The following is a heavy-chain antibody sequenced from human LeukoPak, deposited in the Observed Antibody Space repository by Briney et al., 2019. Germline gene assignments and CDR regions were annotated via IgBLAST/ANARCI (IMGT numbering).Heavy chain of an antibody. D-gene: IGHD2-2*01. CDR2: IIPISGAA. CDR1: GCTFSSYD. Sequence: SVKVSCKASGCTFSSYDISWVRQAPGQGLEWMGGIIPISGAANYAQKFQGRVTITADKPTNTAYMELSSLRSEDTAVYYCASGRTDIVVVPATLRNYYFDYWGEGTLVTVSS. CDR3: ASGRTDIVVVPATLRNYYFDY. J-gene: IGHJ4*02. V-gene: IGHV1-69*06.